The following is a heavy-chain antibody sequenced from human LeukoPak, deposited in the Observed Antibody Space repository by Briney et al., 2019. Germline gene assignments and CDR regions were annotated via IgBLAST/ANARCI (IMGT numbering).Heavy chain of an antibody. CDR1: GYTFTGYY. V-gene: IGHV1-2*02. J-gene: IGHJ4*02. CDR2: INPNSGGT. CDR3: ARDLDIVATILDY. D-gene: IGHD5-12*01. Sequence: GASVKVSCKASGYTFTGYYMRWVRQAPGQGLEWMGWINPNSGGTNYAQKFQGRVTMTRDTSISTAYMELSRLRSDDTAVYYCARDLDIVATILDYWGQGTLVTVSS.